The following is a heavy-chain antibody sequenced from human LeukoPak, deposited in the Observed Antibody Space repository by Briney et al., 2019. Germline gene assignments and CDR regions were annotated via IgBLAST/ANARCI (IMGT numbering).Heavy chain of an antibody. CDR2: IYYSGST. CDR1: GGSISSSSYY. D-gene: IGHD3-10*01. V-gene: IGHV4-39*07. CDR3: ARGSGITMVRGVIDAFDI. J-gene: IGHJ3*02. Sequence: SETLPLTCTVSGGSISSSSYYWGWIRQPPGKGLEWIGSIYYSGSTYYNPSLKSRVTISVDTSKNQFSLKLSSATAADTAVYYCARGSGITMVRGVIDAFDIWGQGTMVTVSS.